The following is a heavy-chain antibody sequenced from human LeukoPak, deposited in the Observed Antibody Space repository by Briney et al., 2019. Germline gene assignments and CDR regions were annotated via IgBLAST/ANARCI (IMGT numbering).Heavy chain of an antibody. V-gene: IGHV1-18*01. CDR3: ARDPGIAVATPDY. J-gene: IGHJ4*02. CDR2: ISAYNGNT. Sequence: ASVKVSCKASGGTFSSYAISWVRQAPGQGLEWMGWISAYNGNTNYAQKLQGRVTMTTDTSTSTAYMELGSLRSDDTAVYYCARDPGIAVATPDYWGQGTLVTVSS. CDR1: GGTFSSYA. D-gene: IGHD6-19*01.